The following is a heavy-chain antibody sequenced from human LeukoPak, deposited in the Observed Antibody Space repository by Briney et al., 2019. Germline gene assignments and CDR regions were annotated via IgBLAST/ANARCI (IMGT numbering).Heavy chain of an antibody. V-gene: IGHV4-59*08. CDR2: IYYSGST. J-gene: IGHJ4*02. D-gene: IGHD5-18*01. CDR3: ARGVKAWIQLWLFDGFDY. CDR1: GGSFSGYY. Sequence: KASETLSLTCAVYGGSFSGYYWSWIRQPPGKGLEWIGYIYYSGSTNYNPSLKSRVTISVDTSKNQFSLKLGSVTAADTAVYYCARGVKAWIQLWLFDGFDYWGQGTLVTVSS.